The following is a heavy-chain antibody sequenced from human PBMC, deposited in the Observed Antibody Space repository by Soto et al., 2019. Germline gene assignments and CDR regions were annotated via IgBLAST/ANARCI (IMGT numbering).Heavy chain of an antibody. CDR3: ARRGGVRMIFGVVIADNYYYYGMDV. D-gene: IGHD3-3*01. Sequence: ASVKVSCKASGYTFTSYGISWVRQAPGQGLEWMGWISAYNGNTNYAQKLQGRVTMTTDTSTSTAYMELRSLRSDDTAVYYCARRGGVRMIFGVVIADNYYYYGMDVWGQGTTVTVSS. CDR2: ISAYNGNT. J-gene: IGHJ6*02. CDR1: GYTFTSYG. V-gene: IGHV1-18*01.